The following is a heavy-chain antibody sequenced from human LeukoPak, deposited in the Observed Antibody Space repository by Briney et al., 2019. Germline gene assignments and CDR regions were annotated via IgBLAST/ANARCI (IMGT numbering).Heavy chain of an antibody. CDR2: IYHSGST. V-gene: IGHV4-61*01. J-gene: IGHJ5*02. CDR1: GGSVSSGSYY. Sequence: SETLSLTCTVSGGSVSSGSYYWSWIRQPPGKGLEWIGEIYHSGSTNYNPSLKSRVTISVDKSKNQFSLKLSSVTAADTAVYYCARAAAGSGWFDPWGQGTLVTVSS. D-gene: IGHD6-13*01. CDR3: ARAAAGSGWFDP.